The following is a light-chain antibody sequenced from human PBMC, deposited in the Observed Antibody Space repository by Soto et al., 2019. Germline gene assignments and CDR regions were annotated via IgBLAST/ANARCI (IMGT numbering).Light chain of an antibody. CDR2: GAS. Sequence: EIVLTQSPGTLSLSPGERATLSCRASQSVSSSSLAWYQQKPGQAPRLLIYGASSRATAIPDRFSGSGSGTDFTLTISRLEPEDFALYYCQEYGTSRTFGQGTKVEIK. CDR3: QEYGTSRT. CDR1: QSVSSSS. V-gene: IGKV3-20*01. J-gene: IGKJ1*01.